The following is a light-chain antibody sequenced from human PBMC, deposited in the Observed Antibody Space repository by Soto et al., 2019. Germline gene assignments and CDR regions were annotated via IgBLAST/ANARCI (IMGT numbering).Light chain of an antibody. J-gene: IGKJ1*01. CDR1: QSVTGTN. Sequence: EIVLTQSPGTLSLSPGEGATLSCRASQSVTGTNLAWYQQRPGQAPRLLIYDAVRRATGIPDRFSGSGSGTDFTLTVSSLQSEDFAVYYCQQYKTWPPWTFGQGTKVEIE. CDR3: QQYKTWPPWT. V-gene: IGKV3-20*01. CDR2: DAV.